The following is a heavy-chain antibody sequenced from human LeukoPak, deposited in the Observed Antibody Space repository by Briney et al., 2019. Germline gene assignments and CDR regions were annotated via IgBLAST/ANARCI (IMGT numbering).Heavy chain of an antibody. CDR2: INPNSGGT. CDR3: ARDVGLWFGELSVPDFDY. V-gene: IGHV1-2*02. CDR1: GYTFTSYG. D-gene: IGHD3-10*01. J-gene: IGHJ4*02. Sequence: GASVKVSCKASGYTFTSYGISWVRQAPGQGLEWMGWINPNSGGTNYAQKFQGRVTMTRDPSISTAYMELSRLRSDDTAVYYCARDVGLWFGELSVPDFDYWGQGTLVTVSS.